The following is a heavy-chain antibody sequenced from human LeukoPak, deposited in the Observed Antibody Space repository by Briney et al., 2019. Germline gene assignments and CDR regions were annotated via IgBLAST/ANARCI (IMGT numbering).Heavy chain of an antibody. CDR2: ISWNSGSI. J-gene: IGHJ4*02. CDR3: ARGRATVTFDY. CDR1: GFTVSNNY. D-gene: IGHD4-17*01. V-gene: IGHV3-20*04. Sequence: PGGSLRLSCAASGFTVSNNYMSWVRQAPGKGLEWVSGISWNSGSIGYADSVKGRFTISRDNAKNSLYLQMNSLRAEDTAVYYCARGRATVTFDYWGQGTLVTVSS.